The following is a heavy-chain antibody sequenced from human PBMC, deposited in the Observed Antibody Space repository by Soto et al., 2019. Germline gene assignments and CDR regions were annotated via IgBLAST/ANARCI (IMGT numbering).Heavy chain of an antibody. D-gene: IGHD4-17*01. Sequence: QDQLVQSGAEVKKPGSSVKVSCKAFGGPFSSHTFSWVRQAPGQGLEWMGRIIPALGTTTYDQKFQGRVTVTAHESLTTVYMAPNSLRTKDTAVYSCARPDSGDSWYFDLGGRGTGVTFSS. CDR1: GGPFSSHT. J-gene: IGHJ2*01. V-gene: IGHV1-69*08. CDR3: ARPDSGDSWYFDL. CDR2: IIPALGTT.